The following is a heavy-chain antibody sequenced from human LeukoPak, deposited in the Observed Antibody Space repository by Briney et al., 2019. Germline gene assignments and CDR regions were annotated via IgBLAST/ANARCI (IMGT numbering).Heavy chain of an antibody. CDR3: ATYYYDSGGFHFHH. Sequence: GGSLRLSCAASGFTFRSYGMHWVRQAPGKGLEYVSAISSNGGRTYYANSVKGRFTISRDNSRNTLYLQMGSLRAEDMAVYYCATYYYDSGGFHFHHWGQGTLVTISS. V-gene: IGHV3-64*01. CDR1: GFTFRSYG. D-gene: IGHD3-22*01. J-gene: IGHJ1*01. CDR2: ISSNGGRT.